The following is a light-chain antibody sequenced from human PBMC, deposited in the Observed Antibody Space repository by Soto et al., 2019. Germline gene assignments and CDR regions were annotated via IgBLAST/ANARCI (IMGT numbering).Light chain of an antibody. J-gene: IGLJ2*01. CDR1: SSDVGGYNY. V-gene: IGLV2-14*03. CDR3: ASYTTSSTVL. CDR2: DVS. Sequence: QSALTQPASVSGSPGQSITISCTGTSSDVGGYNYVSWYQKHPGKAPKFIIFDVSNRPSGVSDRFSGSKSGNTASLTISGLQAEDEADYYCASYTTSSTVLFGGGTKLTVL.